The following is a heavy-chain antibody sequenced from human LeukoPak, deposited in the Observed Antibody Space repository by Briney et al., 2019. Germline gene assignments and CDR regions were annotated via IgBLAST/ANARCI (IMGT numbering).Heavy chain of an antibody. CDR1: GFTFISSA. D-gene: IGHD2-15*01. Sequence: GGSLRLSCAASGFTFISSAMSWVRQAPGKGLEWVSAISNNGGYTYYADSVQGRFTISRDNSKSTLCLQMNSLRAEDTAVYYCAKQLGYCSDGSCYFPYWGQGTLVTVSS. CDR3: AKQLGYCSDGSCYFPY. V-gene: IGHV3-23*01. CDR2: ISNNGGYT. J-gene: IGHJ4*02.